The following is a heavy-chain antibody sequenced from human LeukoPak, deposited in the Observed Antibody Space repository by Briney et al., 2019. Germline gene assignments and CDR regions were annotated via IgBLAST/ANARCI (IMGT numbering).Heavy chain of an antibody. V-gene: IGHV5-51*01. Sequence: GESLKISCKGSGYSFTSYWIGWVRQMPGKGLEWMGIIYPGDSDTRYSPSFQGQVTISADKSISTAYLQWSSLKASDTAMYYCARQLGSSWYMSGWFDPWGQGTLVTVSS. CDR1: GYSFTSYW. CDR2: IYPGDSDT. J-gene: IGHJ5*02. D-gene: IGHD6-13*01. CDR3: ARQLGSSWYMSGWFDP.